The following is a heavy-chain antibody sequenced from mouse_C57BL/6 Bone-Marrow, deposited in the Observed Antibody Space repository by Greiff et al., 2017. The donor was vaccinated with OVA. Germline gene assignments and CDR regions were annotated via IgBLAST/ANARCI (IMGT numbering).Heavy chain of an antibody. J-gene: IGHJ3*01. CDR3: ARHGRGPDYDAWFAY. D-gene: IGHD2-4*01. V-gene: IGHV1-62-2*01. Sequence: QVQLKESGAELVKPGASVKLSCKASGYTFTEYTIHWVKQRSGQGLEWIGWFYPGSGSIKYNEKFKDKATLTADKSSSTVYMELSRLTSEDSAVYFCARHGRGPDYDAWFAYWGQGTLVTVSA. CDR1: GYTFTEYT. CDR2: FYPGSGSI.